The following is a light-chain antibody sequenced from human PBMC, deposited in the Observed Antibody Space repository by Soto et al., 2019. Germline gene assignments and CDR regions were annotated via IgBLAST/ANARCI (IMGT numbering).Light chain of an antibody. CDR2: EVS. CDR3: SSYSSTSTYVV. Sequence: QSALTQPASVSGSPGQSITISCTGTSSDVGGYNYVSWYQQHPGKVPKLMIYEVSNRPSGVSNRFSGSKSGNTASLTISGLQAEDEADYYCSSYSSTSTYVVFGGGTKLTVL. V-gene: IGLV2-14*01. J-gene: IGLJ2*01. CDR1: SSDVGGYNY.